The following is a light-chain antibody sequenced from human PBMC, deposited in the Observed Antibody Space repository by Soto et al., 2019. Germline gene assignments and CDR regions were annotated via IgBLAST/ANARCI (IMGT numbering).Light chain of an antibody. CDR1: GSDVGGYNY. CDR3: SSYTNSCLYV. V-gene: IGLV2-14*01. Sequence: QSVLTQPASVSGSPGQSITISCTGTGSDVGGYNYVSWYQQHPGKAPKLMIYDVSNRPSGVSNRFSGSKSGNTASLTISGLQAEDESYYCCSSYTNSCLYVFERGTKVT. CDR2: DVS. J-gene: IGLJ1*01.